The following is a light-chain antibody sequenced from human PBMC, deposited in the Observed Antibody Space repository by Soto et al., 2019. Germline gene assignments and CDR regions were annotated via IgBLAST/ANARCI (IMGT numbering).Light chain of an antibody. CDR3: CSYAGNNSLV. V-gene: IGLV2-23*02. J-gene: IGLJ3*02. CDR2: EVS. CDR1: SSNVGSYNF. Sequence: QSALTQPASVPGSPGQSITISCTGTSSNVGSYNFVSWYRQYPGKAPELIIYEVSQRPSTFFNRYSGSKSGNTASLTVSGLQSDDEADYYCCSYAGNNSLVFGGGTKVTVL.